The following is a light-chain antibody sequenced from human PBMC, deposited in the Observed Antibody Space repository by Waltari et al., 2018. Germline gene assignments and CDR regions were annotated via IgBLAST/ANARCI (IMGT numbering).Light chain of an antibody. CDR2: GAS. V-gene: IGKV3-20*01. J-gene: IGKJ1*01. CDR3: QHYVRLPVT. CDR1: QSIGRS. Sequence: EIMLTQSPGTLSLSPGGRATLSCRTSQSIGRSLAWYQQKPGQAPRLLIYGASSRATDIPDRFSGSGSGTDFSLTINTLEPEDCALYYCQHYVRLPVTFGQGTKVEIK.